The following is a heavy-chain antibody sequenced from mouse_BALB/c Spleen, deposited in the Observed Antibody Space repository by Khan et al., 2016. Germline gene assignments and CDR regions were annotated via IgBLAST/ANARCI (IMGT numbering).Heavy chain of an antibody. Sequence: EVQLLESGGGLVQPGGSRKLSCVASGFTFSYFGMHWIRQAPEKGLEWVAYISSDSTTIYYADTVRGRFTISRDNPKNTLFLQMTSLRSEDTAMYYCAPSHYDYAMDYWGHGTSVTVSS. CDR3: APSHYDYAMDY. V-gene: IGHV5-17*02. CDR1: GFTFSYFG. D-gene: IGHD1-2*01. J-gene: IGHJ4*01. CDR2: ISSDSTTI.